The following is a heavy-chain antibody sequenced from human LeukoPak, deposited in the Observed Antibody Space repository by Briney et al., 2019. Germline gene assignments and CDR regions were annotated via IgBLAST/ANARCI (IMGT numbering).Heavy chain of an antibody. V-gene: IGHV1-69*05. Sequence: SVKVSCKASGGTFSSYAISWVRQAPGQGLEWMGGIIPIFGTANYAQKFQGRVTITTDESTSTAYMELSSLRSEDTAVYYCARVRSRDIVVVPAAIRPTDYYYYYMDVWGKGTTVTVSS. CDR1: GGTFSSYA. J-gene: IGHJ6*03. D-gene: IGHD2-2*02. CDR2: IIPIFGTA. CDR3: ARVRSRDIVVVPAAIRPTDYYYYYMDV.